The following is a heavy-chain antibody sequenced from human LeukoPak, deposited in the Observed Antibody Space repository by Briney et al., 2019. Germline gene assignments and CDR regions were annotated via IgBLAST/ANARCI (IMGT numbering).Heavy chain of an antibody. V-gene: IGHV3-48*01. J-gene: IGHJ6*02. CDR2: IGGSSISI. D-gene: IGHD3-10*01. Sequence: GGSLRLSCAASGFTFSGYSMNWVRQAPGKGLEWVSYIGGSSISIYYADSVKGRFTISRDNAKNSLYLQMNSQRAEDSAVYYCARVGFGSGNFYPSYGMDVWGQGTTVTVSS. CDR1: GFTFSGYS. CDR3: ARVGFGSGNFYPSYGMDV.